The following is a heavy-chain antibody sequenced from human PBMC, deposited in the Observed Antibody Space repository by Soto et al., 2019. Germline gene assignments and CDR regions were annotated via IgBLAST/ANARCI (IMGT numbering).Heavy chain of an antibody. V-gene: IGHV1-69*13. CDR2: IIPIFGTA. D-gene: IGHD3-22*01. J-gene: IGHJ3*02. CDR3: ASIEESGWPYYDSSGYRNAFDI. CDR1: GGTFSSYA. Sequence: GASVKVSCKASGGTFSSYAIIWVRQAPGQGLEWMGGIIPIFGTANYAQKFQGRVTITADESTSTAYMELSSLRSEDTAVYYCASIEESGWPYYDSSGYRNAFDIWGQGTMVTVSS.